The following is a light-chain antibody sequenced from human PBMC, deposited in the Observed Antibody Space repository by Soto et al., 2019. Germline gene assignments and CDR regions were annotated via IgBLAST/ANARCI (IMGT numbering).Light chain of an antibody. Sequence: EIVMTQSPATLSVSPGERATLSCRASQSVSNTLAWYQQKPGQAPRLLMYGASLRATGITARFSGGGSGTQFTLTISSLQSEDFAVYYCQQYDNWPYTFGQGTKLEIK. V-gene: IGKV3-15*01. CDR1: QSVSNT. CDR3: QQYDNWPYT. CDR2: GAS. J-gene: IGKJ2*01.